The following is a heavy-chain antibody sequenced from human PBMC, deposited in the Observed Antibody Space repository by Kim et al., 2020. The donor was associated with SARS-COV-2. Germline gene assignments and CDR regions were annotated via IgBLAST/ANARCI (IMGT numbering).Heavy chain of an antibody. CDR1: GGSISSGGYY. Sequence: SETLSLTCTVSGGSISSGGYYWSWIRQHPGKGLEWIGYIYYSGSTYYNPSLKSRVTISVDTSKNQFSLKLSSVTAADTAVYYCARGRHSSSWLNYYYYGMDVWGQGTTVTVSS. CDR3: ARGRHSSSWLNYYYYGMDV. V-gene: IGHV4-31*03. D-gene: IGHD6-13*01. CDR2: IYYSGST. J-gene: IGHJ6*02.